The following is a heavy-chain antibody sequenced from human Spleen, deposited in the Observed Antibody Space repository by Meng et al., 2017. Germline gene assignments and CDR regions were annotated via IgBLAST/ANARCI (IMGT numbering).Heavy chain of an antibody. J-gene: IGHJ4*02. CDR3: ARAPPYYYDSSGYYRPKYYFDY. D-gene: IGHD3-22*01. CDR1: GGSFSGYY. V-gene: IGHV4-34*01. CDR2: INHSGST. Sequence: QVHVTEWGHGLLKPSETLSLPCAVYGGSFSGYYWSWIRQPPGKGLEWIGEINHSGSTNYNPSLKSRVTISVDTSKNQFSLKLSSVTAADTAVYYCARAPPYYYDSSGYYRPKYYFDYWGQGTLVTVSS.